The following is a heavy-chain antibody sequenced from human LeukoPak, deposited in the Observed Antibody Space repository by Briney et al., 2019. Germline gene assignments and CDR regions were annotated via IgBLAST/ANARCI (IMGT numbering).Heavy chain of an antibody. J-gene: IGHJ6*03. CDR3: ARGARRGALVPAALFDTRYYFYYYMDV. D-gene: IGHD2-2*01. CDR2: INWNGGTT. Sequence: GGSLRLSCVASGFTFADYAMSWVRQAPGKGLEWVAGINWNGGTTAYADSVKGRFTISRGNAKNSLDLQLNTLGAEDTAFYYCARGARRGALVPAALFDTRYYFYYYMDVWGNGTPVSVSS. CDR1: GFTFADYA. V-gene: IGHV3-20*04.